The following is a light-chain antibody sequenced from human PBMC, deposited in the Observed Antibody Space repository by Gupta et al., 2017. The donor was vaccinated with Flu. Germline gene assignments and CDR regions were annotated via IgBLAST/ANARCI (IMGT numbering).Light chain of an antibody. J-gene: IGLJ2*01. Sequence: YELTQPPSVSVSPGQTARITCSGDALPDNFAYWYQHKPGQAPLLVIYEDTNRPSGIPERFSGSSSGTMVTLTISGAQVEDEADYYCFSTDSSGNHRVFGGGPKLTVL. CDR1: ALPDNF. V-gene: IGLV3-10*01. CDR3: FSTDSSGNHRV. CDR2: EDT.